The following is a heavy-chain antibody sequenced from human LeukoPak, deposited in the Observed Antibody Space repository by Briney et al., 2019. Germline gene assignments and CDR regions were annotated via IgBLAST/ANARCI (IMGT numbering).Heavy chain of an antibody. Sequence: SETLSLTCTVSGGSISSYYWSWIRQPAGKGLEWIGRIYTSRSTNYNPSLKSRVTMSVDTSNNQFSLKLSSVTAADTAVYYCARARRGDYGDKYYFDYWGQGTLVTVSS. V-gene: IGHV4-4*07. D-gene: IGHD4-17*01. CDR3: ARARRGDYGDKYYFDY. J-gene: IGHJ4*02. CDR2: IYTSRST. CDR1: GGSISSYY.